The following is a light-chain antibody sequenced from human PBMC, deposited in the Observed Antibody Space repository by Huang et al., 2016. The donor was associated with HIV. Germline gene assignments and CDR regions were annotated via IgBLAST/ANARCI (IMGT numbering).Light chain of an antibody. V-gene: IGKV2-29*02. CDR1: QSLLHSDGKTY. CDR2: EVS. CDR3: MQGIHLPWT. Sequence: DIVLTQTPLSLSVTPGQPASISCKSSQSLLHSDGKTYLYWYLQKPGQSPQLLISEVSRRLSGVPDRFSGSGSATDFTLKISRVEAEDVGVYYCMQGIHLPWTFGQGTKVEIK. J-gene: IGKJ1*01.